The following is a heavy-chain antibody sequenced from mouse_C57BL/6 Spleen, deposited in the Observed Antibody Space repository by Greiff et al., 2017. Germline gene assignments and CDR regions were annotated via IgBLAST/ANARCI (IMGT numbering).Heavy chain of an antibody. Sequence: QVQLQQSGPELVKPGASVKISCKASGYAFSSSWMNWVKQRPGKGLEWIGRIYPGDGDTNYNGKFKGKATLTADTSSSTAYMQLSSLTSEDSAVYFCARADSHYYAMDYWGQGTSVTVSS. D-gene: IGHD3-2*01. CDR3: ARADSHYYAMDY. V-gene: IGHV1-82*01. J-gene: IGHJ4*01. CDR1: GYAFSSSW. CDR2: IYPGDGDT.